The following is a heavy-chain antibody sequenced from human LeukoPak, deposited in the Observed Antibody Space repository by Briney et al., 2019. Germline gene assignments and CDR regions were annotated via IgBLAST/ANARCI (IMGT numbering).Heavy chain of an antibody. CDR2: MNPDNGNT. V-gene: IGHV1-8*01. J-gene: IGHJ5*02. CDR1: GYTFTSYG. Sequence: ASVKVSCKASGYTFTSYGINWVRQATGQGLEWMGWMNPDNGNTGFAQKFQGRLTMTRNTSISTAYMELSSLRSEDTAVYYCARAFGDIVVVSAAWGQGTLVTVSS. CDR3: ARAFGDIVVVSAA. D-gene: IGHD2-2*01.